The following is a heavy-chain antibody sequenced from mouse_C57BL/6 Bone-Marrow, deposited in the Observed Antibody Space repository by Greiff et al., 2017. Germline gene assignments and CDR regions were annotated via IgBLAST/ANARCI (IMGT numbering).Heavy chain of an antibody. CDR3: TTVEYFDY. CDR2: IDPENGDT. V-gene: IGHV14-4*01. J-gene: IGHJ2*01. CDR1: GFNIKDDY. D-gene: IGHD1-1*01. Sequence: VQLKQSGAELVRPGASVKLSCTASGFNIKDDYMHWVKQRPEQGLEWIGWIDPENGDTAYASKFQGKATITADTASNTAYLQRSSLTSEDTAVYYCTTVEYFDYWGQGTTLTVSS.